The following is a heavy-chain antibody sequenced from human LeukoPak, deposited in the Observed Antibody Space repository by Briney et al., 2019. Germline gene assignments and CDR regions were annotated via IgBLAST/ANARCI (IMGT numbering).Heavy chain of an antibody. V-gene: IGHV3-9*01. J-gene: IGHJ4*02. CDR3: AKDNIRIVVAGTIDY. Sequence: GGSLRLSCAASGFTFDEYAMHWVRQVPGNGLEWVSVISWNSGSKGYAGSVKGRFTISRDNAKNSLYLQMNSLRSEDTALYYCAKDNIRIVVAGTIDYWGQGTLVTVSS. CDR2: ISWNSGSK. CDR1: GFTFDEYA. D-gene: IGHD6-19*01.